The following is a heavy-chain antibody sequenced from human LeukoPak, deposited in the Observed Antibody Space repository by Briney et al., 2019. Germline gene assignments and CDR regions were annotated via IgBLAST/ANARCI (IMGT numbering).Heavy chain of an antibody. CDR2: IYYTGTS. CDR1: GGSISSHY. CDR3: ARQGIDAFDI. V-gene: IGHV4-59*08. J-gene: IGHJ3*02. Sequence: PSETLSLTCTVSGGSISSHYWSWIRQPPGKGLEWIAYIYYTGTSNYNPSLKSRVTISVDTSKNQISLRLSSVTVADTAVYYCARQGIDAFDIWGQGTLVTVSS.